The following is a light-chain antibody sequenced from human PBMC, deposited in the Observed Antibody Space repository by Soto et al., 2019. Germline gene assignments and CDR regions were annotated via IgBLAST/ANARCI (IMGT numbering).Light chain of an antibody. V-gene: IGKV3-20*01. CDR1: QSLSSGF. J-gene: IGKJ1*01. CDR2: AAS. Sequence: EIVLTQSPGTLSLSPGESGTLSCRASQSLSSGFLAWYQQRPGQAPRLLIYAASSRATGIPDRFSGTGSGTDFTLTISRLEPEDFAVYYCQQFASLPRTFGQGT. CDR3: QQFASLPRT.